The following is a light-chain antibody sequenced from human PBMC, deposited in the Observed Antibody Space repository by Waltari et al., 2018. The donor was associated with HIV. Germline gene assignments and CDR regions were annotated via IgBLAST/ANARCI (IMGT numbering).Light chain of an antibody. CDR1: TPNLGSNH. J-gene: IGLJ2*01. V-gene: IGLV1-47*01. CDR3: VAWDDSLGGVV. Sequence: SALTQPPSASGTPGHRVTISCSGSTPNLGSNHVFCYQHLPGTAPKLLIHRNTQRLSGVPDRFSGSTSGTSASLAISGLRSEDEAEYYCVAWDDSLGGVVFGGGTKVAVL. CDR2: RNT.